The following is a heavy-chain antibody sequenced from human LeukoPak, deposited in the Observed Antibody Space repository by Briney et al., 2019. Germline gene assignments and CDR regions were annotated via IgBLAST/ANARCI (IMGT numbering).Heavy chain of an antibody. D-gene: IGHD3-10*01. CDR3: TTYSASGSYRY. Sequence: GGSLRLSCAASGLAFTNARMSWVRQAPGKGLEWVCRIKSKTDGGTSGYAAPVKGRFTISSDDSRDTLYLQMNSMETEDTAVYYCTTYSASGSYRYWGQGTLVTASS. V-gene: IGHV3-15*01. CDR2: IKSKTDGGTS. CDR1: GLAFTNAR. J-gene: IGHJ4*02.